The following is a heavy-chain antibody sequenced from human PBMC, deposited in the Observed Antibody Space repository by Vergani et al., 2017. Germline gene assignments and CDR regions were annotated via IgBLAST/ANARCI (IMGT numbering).Heavy chain of an antibody. J-gene: IGHJ4*02. CDR2: ISSSSSHI. Sequence: QVQLVEAGGGLVKPGGSLRLSCAASGFTFSDYFMGWIRQAPGKGLEWVSYISSSSSHIYYADSVKGRFTISRDNAKNSLYLQMNSLRAEDTAVYYCARDSAIVVVPAAPFDYWGQGTLVTVSS. CDR1: GFTFSDYF. V-gene: IGHV3-11*06. D-gene: IGHD2-2*01. CDR3: ARDSAIVVVPAAPFDY.